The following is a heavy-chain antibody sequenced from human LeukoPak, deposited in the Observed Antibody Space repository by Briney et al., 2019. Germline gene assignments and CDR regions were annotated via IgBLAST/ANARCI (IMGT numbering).Heavy chain of an antibody. CDR3: AGGYYYDY. D-gene: IGHD3-16*01. CDR1: GFTFSSYA. J-gene: IGHJ4*02. Sequence: GRSLRLSCAASGFTFSSYAMHWVRQAPGKGLEWVAVISYDGSNKYYADTVKGRFTISGDNSKNTLYLQMNSLRAEDTAVYYCAGGYYYDYWGQGTLVTVSS. V-gene: IGHV3-30-3*01. CDR2: ISYDGSNK.